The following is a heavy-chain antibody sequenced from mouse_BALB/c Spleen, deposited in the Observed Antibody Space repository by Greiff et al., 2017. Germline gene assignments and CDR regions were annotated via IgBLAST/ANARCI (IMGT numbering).Heavy chain of an antibody. CDR3: ARGYGNYAFAY. CDR2: ISSGSSTI. V-gene: IGHV5-17*02. CDR1: GFTFSSFG. Sequence: DVMLVESGGGLVQPGGSRKLSCAASGFTFSSFGMHWVRQAPEKGLEWVAYISSGSSTIYYADTVKGRFTISRDNPKNTLFLQMTSLRSEDTAMYYCARGYGNYAFAYWGQGTLVTVSA. D-gene: IGHD2-10*02. J-gene: IGHJ3*01.